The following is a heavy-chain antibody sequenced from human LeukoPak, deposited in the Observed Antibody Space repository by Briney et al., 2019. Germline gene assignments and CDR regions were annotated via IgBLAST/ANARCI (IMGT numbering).Heavy chain of an antibody. Sequence: SETLSLTCAVYGGSFSGYYWSWIRQPPGKGLEWIEGINHSGSTNFNPSLKSRVTISVDTSKNQFSLKLSSVTAADTAVYYCGRVRAGSSSPSVRDAFDIWGQGTMVTVSS. CDR1: GGSFSGYY. J-gene: IGHJ3*02. CDR3: GRVRAGSSSPSVRDAFDI. D-gene: IGHD6-6*01. V-gene: IGHV4-34*01. CDR2: INHSGST.